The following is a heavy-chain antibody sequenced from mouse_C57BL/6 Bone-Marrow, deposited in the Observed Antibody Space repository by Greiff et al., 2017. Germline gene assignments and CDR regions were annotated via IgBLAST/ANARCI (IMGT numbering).Heavy chain of an antibody. CDR1: GYTFTSYG. D-gene: IGHD2-5*01. Sequence: VQLQQSGAELARPGASVKLSCKASGYTFTSYGISWVKQRTGQGLEWIGEIYPRSGNTYYNEKFKGKATLTADKSSSTAYMELRSLTSEDSAVYVCARSGSYSNYFAWFAYWGQGTLVTVSA. CDR3: ARSGSYSNYFAWFAY. CDR2: IYPRSGNT. J-gene: IGHJ3*01. V-gene: IGHV1-81*01.